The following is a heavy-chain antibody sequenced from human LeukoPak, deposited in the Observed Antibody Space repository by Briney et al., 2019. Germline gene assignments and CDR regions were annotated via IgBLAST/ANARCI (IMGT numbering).Heavy chain of an antibody. CDR2: INHSGST. D-gene: IGHD6-19*01. V-gene: IGHV4-34*01. Sequence: SETLSLTCAVCGGSFSGYYWSWIRQPPGKGLEWIGEINHSGSTNYNPSLKSRVTISVDTSKNQFSLKLSSVTAADTAVYYCARLAVAGDYWGQGTLVTVSS. CDR1: GGSFSGYY. J-gene: IGHJ4*02. CDR3: ARLAVAGDY.